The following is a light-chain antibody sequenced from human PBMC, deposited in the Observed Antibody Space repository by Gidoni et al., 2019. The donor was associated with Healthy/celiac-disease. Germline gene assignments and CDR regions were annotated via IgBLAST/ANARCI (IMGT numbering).Light chain of an antibody. Sequence: DLQMTQSPSSLSASVGDRVTITCRASQSISSYLNWYQQKPGKAPKLLIYAASSLQSGVPSRFSGSGSGTDFTLTISSLQPEDFATYYCQQSDSTPRCSFXQXTKLEIK. CDR2: AAS. V-gene: IGKV1-39*01. J-gene: IGKJ2*04. CDR3: QQSDSTPRCS. CDR1: QSISSY.